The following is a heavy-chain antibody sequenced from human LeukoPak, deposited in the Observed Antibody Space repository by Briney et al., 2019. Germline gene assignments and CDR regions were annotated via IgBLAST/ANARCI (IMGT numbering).Heavy chain of an antibody. V-gene: IGHV4-61*01. CDR2: IYYSGST. CDR1: GGSISSDSYY. CDR3: VREEGYGGNSGVDNWFDP. D-gene: IGHD4-23*01. Sequence: SETLSLTCTVSGGSISSDSYYWSWIRQPPGKGLEWIGYIYYSGSTNYNPSLKSRVTMSRDTSKSQFSLKLSSVTAADTAVYYCVREEGYGGNSGVDNWFDPWGQGTLVTVSS. J-gene: IGHJ5*02.